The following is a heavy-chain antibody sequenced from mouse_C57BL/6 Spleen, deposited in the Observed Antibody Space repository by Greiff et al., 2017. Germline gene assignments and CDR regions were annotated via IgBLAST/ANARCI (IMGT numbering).Heavy chain of an antibody. V-gene: IGHV1-18*01. D-gene: IGHD1-1*01. J-gene: IGHJ4*01. Sequence: VQLQQSGPELVKPGASVKIPCKASGYTFTDYNMDWVKQSHGKSLEWIGDINPNNGGTIYNQKFKGKATLTVDKSSSTAYMELRSLTSEDTAVYYCARLYYYGSSLDYCAMDYWGQGTSVTVSS. CDR3: ARLYYYGSSLDYCAMDY. CDR1: GYTFTDYN. CDR2: INPNNGGT.